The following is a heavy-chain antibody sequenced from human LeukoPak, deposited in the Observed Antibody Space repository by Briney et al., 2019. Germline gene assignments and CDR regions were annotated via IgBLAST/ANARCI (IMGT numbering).Heavy chain of an antibody. J-gene: IGHJ4*02. V-gene: IGHV3-30*03. CDR1: GFTFSSYG. CDR2: VSYDGSNK. CDR3: ARVGSSWKFDY. D-gene: IGHD6-13*01. Sequence: GGSLRLSCAASGFTFSSYGMHWVRQAPGKGLEWVAVVSYDGSNKYYADSVKGRFTISRDNSKNTLYLQMNSLRAEDTAVYYCARVGSSWKFDYWGQGTLVTVSS.